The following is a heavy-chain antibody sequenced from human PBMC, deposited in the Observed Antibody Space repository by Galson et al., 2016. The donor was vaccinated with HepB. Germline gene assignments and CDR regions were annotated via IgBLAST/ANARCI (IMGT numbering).Heavy chain of an antibody. J-gene: IGHJ6*01. CDR2: VSGTSSDT. V-gene: IGHV3-11*06. D-gene: IGHD5-18*01. CDR1: RFSVGDYY. Sequence: SLRLSCAASRFSVGDYYMNWIRQAPGKGLEWVSYVSGTSSDTSYADSVKGRFTISRDNTRNSVYLQMDSLRDEDTAVYYCARDGPGGYSFHQGPIGLPPGALLQEHLWG. CDR3: ARDGPGGYSFHQGPIGLPPGALLQEHL.